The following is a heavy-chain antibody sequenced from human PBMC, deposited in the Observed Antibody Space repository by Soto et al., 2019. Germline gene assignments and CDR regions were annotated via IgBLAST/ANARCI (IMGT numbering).Heavy chain of an antibody. D-gene: IGHD3-10*01. V-gene: IGHV4-39*01. CDR3: SGLDYCAAGRPD. J-gene: IGHJ4*02. CDR1: GGSISNRNYY. CDR2: IYYSGST. Sequence: QLQLQESGPGLVKPSETLSLTCTVSGGSISNRNYYWGWIRQPPGKGLDWIGSIYYSGSTYYKPSLRRRVTISVDTSKNQFSLQLSSVTAADTAVYYCSGLDYCAAGRPDWGQGTMVTVSS.